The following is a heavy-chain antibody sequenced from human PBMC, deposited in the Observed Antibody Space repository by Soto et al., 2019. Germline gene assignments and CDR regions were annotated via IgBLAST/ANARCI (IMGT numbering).Heavy chain of an antibody. Sequence: QIQLVQSGAEVKKPGASVKVSCEASGYTFTTYGINWVRQAPGQGLEWMGWISTYNGNTNYAQKLQGRVTMTTDTATSTAYMELRSLRSDDTAVYYCARMGGYSGYEPLDYWGQGTLVTVSS. D-gene: IGHD5-12*01. J-gene: IGHJ4*02. CDR2: ISTYNGNT. CDR3: ARMGGYSGYEPLDY. CDR1: GYTFTTYG. V-gene: IGHV1-18*01.